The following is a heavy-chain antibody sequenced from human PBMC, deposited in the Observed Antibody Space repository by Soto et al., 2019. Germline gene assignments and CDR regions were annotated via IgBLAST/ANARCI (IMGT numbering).Heavy chain of an antibody. CDR2: ISGSGGST. V-gene: IGHV3-23*01. J-gene: IGHJ4*02. CDR3: AKDRGTMVRGVANYFDY. D-gene: IGHD3-10*01. Sequence: GGSLRLSCAASGFTFSSYAMSWVRQAPGKGLEWVSAISGSGGSTYYADSVKGRFTISRDNSKNTLYLQMNSLRAEDTAVYYCAKDRGTMVRGVANYFDYWGQGTLVTVSS. CDR1: GFTFSSYA.